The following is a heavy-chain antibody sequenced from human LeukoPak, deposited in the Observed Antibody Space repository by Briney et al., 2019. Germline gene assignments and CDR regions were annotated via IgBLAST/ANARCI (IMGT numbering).Heavy chain of an antibody. CDR3: ARAEYYYGSGSYSPYGMDV. Sequence: GGSLRLSCAASGFTFSSYSMNWVRQAPGKGLEWVSYISSSSSTIYYADSVKGRFTISRDNAKNSLYLQMNSLRAEDTAVYYCARAEYYYGSGSYSPYGMDVWGQGTTVTVSS. CDR2: ISSSSSTI. D-gene: IGHD3-10*01. CDR1: GFTFSSYS. V-gene: IGHV3-48*01. J-gene: IGHJ6*02.